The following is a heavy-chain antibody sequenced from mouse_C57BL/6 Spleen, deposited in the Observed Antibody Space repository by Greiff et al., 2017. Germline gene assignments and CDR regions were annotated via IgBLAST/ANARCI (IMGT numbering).Heavy chain of an antibody. V-gene: IGHV1-72*01. D-gene: IGHD1-1*01. J-gene: IGHJ2*01. CDR3: ARSSGFITPVVAPFDY. CDR1: GYTFTSYW. CDR2: IDPNSGGT. Sequence: QVQLQQPGAELVKPGASVKLSCKASGYTFTSYWMHWVKQRPGRGLEWIGRIDPNSGGTKYNEKFKSKATLTVDKPSSTAYMQLSSLTSEDSAVYYCARSSGFITPVVAPFDYWGQGTTLTVSS.